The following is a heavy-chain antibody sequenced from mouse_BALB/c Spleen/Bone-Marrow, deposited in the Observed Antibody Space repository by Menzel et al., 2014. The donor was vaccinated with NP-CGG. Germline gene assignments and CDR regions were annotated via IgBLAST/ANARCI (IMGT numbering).Heavy chain of an antibody. CDR1: GYTFTSYW. J-gene: IGHJ2*01. D-gene: IGHD1-1*01. Sequence: QVPLKESGAELVRPGASVELSCKASGYTFTSYWINWVKQRPGQGLEWIGNIYPSDSYTNYNQKFKDKATLTVDKSSSTAYMQLSSPTSGDSAVYYCTRSYGSSYEYYFDYWGQGTTLTVSS. CDR3: TRSYGSSYEYYFDY. V-gene: IGHV1-69*02. CDR2: IYPSDSYT.